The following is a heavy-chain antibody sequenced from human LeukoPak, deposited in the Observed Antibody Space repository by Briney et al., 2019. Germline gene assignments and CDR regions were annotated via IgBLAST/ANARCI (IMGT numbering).Heavy chain of an antibody. Sequence: GGSLRLSCAASRFTFSDYLMTWVRQAPGKGLEWVANIKEDGSEKYYVDSVKGRFTISRDNAKNSLYLQMNSLRAEDTAVHYCAKGEDYGSGSYHRWGQGTLVTVSS. V-gene: IGHV3-7*01. D-gene: IGHD3-10*01. CDR2: IKEDGSEK. J-gene: IGHJ4*02. CDR1: RFTFSDYL. CDR3: AKGEDYGSGSYHR.